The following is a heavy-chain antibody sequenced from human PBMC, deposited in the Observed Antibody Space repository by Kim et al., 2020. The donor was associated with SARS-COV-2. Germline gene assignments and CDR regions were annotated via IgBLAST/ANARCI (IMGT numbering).Heavy chain of an antibody. J-gene: IGHJ4*02. CDR3: LRHRGGTTRDY. Sequence: SETLSLTCTVSDDSISSAFWSWIRQPPGKGLEWIGYSTNSGSTKYNASLKNRVTLSIDTAKSQNPLKVTPVTAAATAVYYCLRHRGGTTRDYWGQATLVTISS. CDR2: STNSGST. CDR1: DDSISSAF. D-gene: IGHD1-1*01. V-gene: IGHV4-59*08.